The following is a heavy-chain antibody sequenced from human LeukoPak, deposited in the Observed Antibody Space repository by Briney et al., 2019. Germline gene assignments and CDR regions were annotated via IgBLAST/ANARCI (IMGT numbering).Heavy chain of an antibody. Sequence: ASLKVSCKASGYTFTDYYIHWVRQAPGQGLEWMGWINPNNGNTNYAQKLQGRVTMTTDTSTSTAYMELRSLRSDDTAVYYCARDRAYYGSGSYLNWGQGTLVTVSS. V-gene: IGHV1-18*04. CDR1: GYTFTDYY. D-gene: IGHD3-10*01. J-gene: IGHJ4*02. CDR3: ARDRAYYGSGSYLN. CDR2: INPNNGNT.